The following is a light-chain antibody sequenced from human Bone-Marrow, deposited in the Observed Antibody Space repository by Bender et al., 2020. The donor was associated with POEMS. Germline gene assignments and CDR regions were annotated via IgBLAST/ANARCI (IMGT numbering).Light chain of an antibody. J-gene: IGLJ2*01. CDR2: DVS. CDR1: SSDVGGYNF. V-gene: IGLV2-14*03. CDR3: CSYTSSTTLV. Sequence: QSALTQPPSASGSPGQSVTISCTGTSSDVGGYNFVSWFQQHPGKAPKLMIYDVSTRPSGVSNRFSGSKSGNTASLTISGLQPEDEADYYCCSYTSSTTLVFGGGTKVTVL.